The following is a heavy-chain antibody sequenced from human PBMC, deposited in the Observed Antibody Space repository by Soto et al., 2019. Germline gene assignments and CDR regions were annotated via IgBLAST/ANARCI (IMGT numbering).Heavy chain of an antibody. Sequence: ASVKVSSKASGYTFTSYYMHWARQAPAQGLEWMGIINPSGGSTSYAQKFQGRVTMTRDTSTSTVYMELSSLRSEDTAVYYCARGDDIVATPNWYFDLWGRGTLVTVSS. CDR2: INPSGGST. CDR3: ARGDDIVATPNWYFDL. CDR1: GYTFTSYY. V-gene: IGHV1-46*01. D-gene: IGHD5-12*01. J-gene: IGHJ2*01.